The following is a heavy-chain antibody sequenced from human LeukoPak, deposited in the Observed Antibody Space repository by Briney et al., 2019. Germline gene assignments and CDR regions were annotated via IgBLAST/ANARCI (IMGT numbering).Heavy chain of an antibody. V-gene: IGHV1-18*01. CDR1: GYTFTSYG. Sequence: GASVKVSCKASGYTFTSYGISWVRQAPGQGLEWMGWISAYNGNTNYAQKFQGRVTMTTDTSTSTAYMELRSLRSDDTAVYYCARVSVTMIVVVTRGYAFDIWGQGTMVTVSS. J-gene: IGHJ3*02. CDR2: ISAYNGNT. D-gene: IGHD3-22*01. CDR3: ARVSVTMIVVVTRGYAFDI.